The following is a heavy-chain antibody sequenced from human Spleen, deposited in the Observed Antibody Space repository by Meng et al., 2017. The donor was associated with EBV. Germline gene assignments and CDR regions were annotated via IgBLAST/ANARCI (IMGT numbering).Heavy chain of an antibody. D-gene: IGHD6-19*01. CDR1: GASSSSDYW. CDR2: AYHTGST. V-gene: IGHV4-4*02. J-gene: IGHJ4*02. CDR3: ARQTKERLVAIPVAGIDY. Sequence: QSQLPDPRPSPGQLSWSLSLTCAISGASSSSDYWSTWVRQPPGKGLEWIGYAYHTGSTNYSPSLKSRVTMSIDASKNQFSLKLTSLTAADTAVYFCARQTKERLVAIPVAGIDYWGQGILVTVSS.